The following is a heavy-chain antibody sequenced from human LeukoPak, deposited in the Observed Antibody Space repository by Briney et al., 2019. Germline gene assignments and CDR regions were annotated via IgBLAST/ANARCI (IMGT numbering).Heavy chain of an antibody. CDR3: ARDTQYSSSWYRGSPYYGMDV. V-gene: IGHV3-48*03. CDR2: ISSSGSTI. J-gene: IGHJ6*02. D-gene: IGHD6-13*01. Sequence: GGSLRLSCAASGFTFSSYEMNWVRQAPGKGLEWVSYISSSGSTIYYADSVKGRFTISRDNAKNSLYLQMNSLRAEDTVVYYCARDTQYSSSWYRGSPYYGMDVWGQGTTVTVSS. CDR1: GFTFSSYE.